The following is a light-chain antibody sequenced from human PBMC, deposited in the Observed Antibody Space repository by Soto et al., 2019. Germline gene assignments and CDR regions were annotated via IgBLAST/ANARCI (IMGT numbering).Light chain of an antibody. CDR1: QGISSA. V-gene: IGKV1-13*02. J-gene: IGKJ4*01. Sequence: AIQLTQSPSSLSASVGDRVTITCRASQGISSALAWYQQKPGKAPNLLIYDASNLESGVPSRFSGSGSGTDFTLTISSLQPEVFATYYCQQFNSYSPLTFGGGTKVEIK. CDR3: QQFNSYSPLT. CDR2: DAS.